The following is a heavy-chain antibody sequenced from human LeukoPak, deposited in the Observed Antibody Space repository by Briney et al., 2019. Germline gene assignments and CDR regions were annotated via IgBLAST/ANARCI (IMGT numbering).Heavy chain of an antibody. CDR1: GYTFTTYG. Sequence: GASVKVSCKASGYTFTTYGISWVRQAPGQGLEWMGWISAYNGNTNYAQKLQGSVTMTTDTSTSTAYMELRSLRSDDTAVYYCARVLKRRGRGGIFDYWGQGTLVTVSS. V-gene: IGHV1-18*01. CDR2: ISAYNGNT. J-gene: IGHJ4*02. CDR3: ARVLKRRGRGGIFDY. D-gene: IGHD3-16*01.